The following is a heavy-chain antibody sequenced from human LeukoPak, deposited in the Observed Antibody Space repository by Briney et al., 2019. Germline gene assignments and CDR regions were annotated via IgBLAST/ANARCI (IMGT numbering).Heavy chain of an antibody. J-gene: IGHJ3*02. D-gene: IGHD1-1*01. Sequence: ASVKVSCKDSGYTFTNNDIHWVRQATGQGLEWMGWMHPNSDDTGYAQKFQGRVTMTRNTSISTAYMELSSLRPEDTAVYYCARDRTTSTRGAFDIWGQGTMVTVSS. CDR2: MHPNSDDT. CDR1: GYTFTNND. CDR3: ARDRTTSTRGAFDI. V-gene: IGHV1-8*01.